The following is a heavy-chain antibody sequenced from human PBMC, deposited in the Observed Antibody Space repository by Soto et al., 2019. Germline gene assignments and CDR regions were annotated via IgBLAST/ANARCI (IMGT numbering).Heavy chain of an antibody. J-gene: IGHJ6*02. CDR2: IKSKTDGGTT. V-gene: IGHV3-15*07. D-gene: IGHD1-26*01. CDR1: GFTFSNAW. CDR3: TTDREKWELRNYYYYGMDV. Sequence: GGSLRLSCAASGFTFSNAWMNWVRQAPGKGLEWVGRIKSKTDGGTTDYAAPVKGRFTISRDDSKNTLYLQMNSLKTEDTAVYYCTTDREKWELRNYYYYGMDVWGQGTTVTVSS.